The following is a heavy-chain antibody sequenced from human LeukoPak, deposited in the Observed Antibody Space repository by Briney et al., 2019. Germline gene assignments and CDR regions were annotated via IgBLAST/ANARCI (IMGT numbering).Heavy chain of an antibody. V-gene: IGHV1-69*05. CDR2: IIPIFGTA. CDR1: GGTFSSYA. J-gene: IGHJ5*02. Sequence: ASVKVSCKASGGTFSSYAISWVRQAPGQGLEWMGRIIPIFGTANYAQKFQGRVTITTDESTSTAYMELSSLRSEDTAVYYCARGVPLRRSGSSFDPWGQGTLVTVSS. D-gene: IGHD1-26*01. CDR3: ARGVPLRRSGSSFDP.